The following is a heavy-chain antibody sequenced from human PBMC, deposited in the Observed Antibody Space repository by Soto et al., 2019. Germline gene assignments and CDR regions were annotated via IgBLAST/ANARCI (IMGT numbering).Heavy chain of an antibody. J-gene: IGHJ5*02. D-gene: IGHD4-17*01. Sequence: PSETLSLTCTVSGGSISSYYCSWIRQPPGKGLEWIGYIYYSGSTNYNPSLKSRVTISVDTSKNQFSLKLSSVTAADTAVYYCARWNYGDYGINWFDPWGQGTLVTVSS. V-gene: IGHV4-59*01. CDR2: IYYSGST. CDR3: ARWNYGDYGINWFDP. CDR1: GGSISSYY.